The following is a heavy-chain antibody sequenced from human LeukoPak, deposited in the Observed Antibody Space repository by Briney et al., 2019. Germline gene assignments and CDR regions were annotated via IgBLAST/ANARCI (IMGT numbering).Heavy chain of an antibody. CDR2: ISDSGGST. CDR3: AKGPVYYGSGANWFDP. V-gene: IGHV3-23*01. D-gene: IGHD3-10*01. CDR1: GFTFSSYA. J-gene: IGHJ5*02. Sequence: GGSLRLSCAASGFTFSSYAMSWVRQAPGKGLEWVSAISDSGGSTYYADSVKGRFAISRDNSKNTLYLQMNSLRAEDTAVYYCAKGPVYYGSGANWFDPWGQGTLVTVSS.